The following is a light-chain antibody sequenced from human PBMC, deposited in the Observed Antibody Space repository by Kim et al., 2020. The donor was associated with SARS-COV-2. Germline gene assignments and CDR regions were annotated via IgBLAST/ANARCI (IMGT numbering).Light chain of an antibody. Sequence: GQRVTISCSGSISNIGSNVVNGYPQIPGTAPKLLMYSNDYRPSGVPDRFSGSKSGPSASLAISGLQSEDEADYFCAAWDDSLKGSVFGGGTQLTVL. V-gene: IGLV1-44*01. CDR2: SND. CDR3: AAWDDSLKGSV. CDR1: ISNIGSNV. J-gene: IGLJ3*02.